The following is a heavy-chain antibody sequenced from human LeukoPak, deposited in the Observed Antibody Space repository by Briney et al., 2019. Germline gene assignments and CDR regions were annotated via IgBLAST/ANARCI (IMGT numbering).Heavy chain of an antibody. CDR1: GYTFTTYG. V-gene: IGHV1-18*01. D-gene: IGHD4-23*01. CDR2: ISAYNGNT. Sequence: ASVKVSCKASGYTFTTYGISWVRQAPGQGLEWMGWISAYNGNTNYAQKLQGRVTMTTDTSTSTAYVELRSLRSDDTAVYYCARDMSTAVTPISYAFDVWGQGTMVTVSS. CDR3: ARDMSTAVTPISYAFDV. J-gene: IGHJ3*01.